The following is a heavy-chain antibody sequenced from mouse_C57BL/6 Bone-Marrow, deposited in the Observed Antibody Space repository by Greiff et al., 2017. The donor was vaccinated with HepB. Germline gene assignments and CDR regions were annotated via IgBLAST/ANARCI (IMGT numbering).Heavy chain of an antibody. CDR1: GYTFTSYW. CDR2: IYPSDSET. Sequence: QVQLQQSGAELVRPGSSVKLSCKASGYTFTSYWMDWVKQRPGQGLEWIGNIYPSDSETHYNQKFKDKATLTVDKSSSTAYMQLSSLTSEDSAVYYCAITVSYWYFDVWGTGTTVTVSS. V-gene: IGHV1-61*01. CDR3: AITVSYWYFDV. D-gene: IGHD1-1*01. J-gene: IGHJ1*03.